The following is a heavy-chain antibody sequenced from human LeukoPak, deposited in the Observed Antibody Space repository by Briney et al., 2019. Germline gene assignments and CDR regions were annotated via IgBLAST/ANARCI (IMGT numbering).Heavy chain of an antibody. CDR2: ISAYNGNT. CDR3: ASGDGFLYYFDF. V-gene: IGHV1-18*01. CDR1: GYTFTTYG. D-gene: IGHD5-24*01. Sequence: ASVKVSCKASGYTFTTYGISWVRQAPGQGLEWMGWISAYNGNTNYAQKLQGRVTMTTDTSTSTAYMELRSLTSDDTAVYYCASGDGFLYYFDFWGQGTRVTVSS. J-gene: IGHJ4*02.